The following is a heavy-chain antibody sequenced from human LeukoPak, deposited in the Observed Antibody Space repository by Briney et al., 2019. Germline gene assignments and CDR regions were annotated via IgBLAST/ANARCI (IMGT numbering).Heavy chain of an antibody. CDR3: ARGGGSLGYFAFDF. J-gene: IGHJ4*02. D-gene: IGHD3-22*01. Sequence: GGSLRLSCATSEFIFSDYYTRWVRQAPGKGLEWISYISSSGSTTYYADSVKGRFTISRDNAKKSLYLQMNGLRAEDTATYYCARGGGSLGYFAFDFWGRGTPVTVSS. CDR1: EFIFSDYY. V-gene: IGHV3-11*01. CDR2: ISSSGSTT.